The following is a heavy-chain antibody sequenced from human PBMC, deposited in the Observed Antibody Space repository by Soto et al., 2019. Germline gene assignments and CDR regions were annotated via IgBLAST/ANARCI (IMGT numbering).Heavy chain of an antibody. CDR2: INPKSGVT. D-gene: IGHD3-10*01. V-gene: IGHV1-2*02. CDR3: ARGPGQTPRPSKSWFVPDY. CDR1: GYTFSDHY. J-gene: IGHJ4*02. Sequence: QLHLVQSGTELKKPGASVRVSCEASGYTFSDHYIHWVRQAPGRGLEWMGWINPKSGVTNSAQRFQGRNPMTRGRSIHSAQLEMSSPKSERSAVYYCARGPGQTPRPSKSWFVPDYWGQGSLVTVSS.